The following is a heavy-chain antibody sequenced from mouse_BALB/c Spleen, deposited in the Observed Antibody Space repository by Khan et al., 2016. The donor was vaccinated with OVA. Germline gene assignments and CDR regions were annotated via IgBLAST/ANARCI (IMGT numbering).Heavy chain of an antibody. J-gene: IGHJ2*01. D-gene: IGHD1-1*01. V-gene: IGHV1-7*01. CDR1: GYTFINYW. Sequence: VQLKESGAELAKPGASVKMSCKASGYTFINYWILWIKQRPGQGLEWIGYINPSTGYTEYNQKFKDKATLTADKSSSTAYMQLSSLTSEDSTVYYCARRGLRWDFDYWGQGTTLTVSS. CDR2: INPSTGYT. CDR3: ARRGLRWDFDY.